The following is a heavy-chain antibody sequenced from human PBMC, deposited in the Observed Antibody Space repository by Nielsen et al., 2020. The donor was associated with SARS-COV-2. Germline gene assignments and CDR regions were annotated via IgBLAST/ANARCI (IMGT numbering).Heavy chain of an antibody. CDR1: GFTFSSYS. J-gene: IGHJ6*02. Sequence: GESLKISCAASGFTFSSYSMNWVRQAPGKGLEWVSSISSSSSYIYYADSVKGRFTISRDNAKNSLYLQMNSLRAEDTALYYCAAVRGVISYYYYGMDVWGQGTTVTVSS. CDR3: AAVRGVISYYYYGMDV. CDR2: ISSSSSYI. D-gene: IGHD3-10*01. V-gene: IGHV3-21*04.